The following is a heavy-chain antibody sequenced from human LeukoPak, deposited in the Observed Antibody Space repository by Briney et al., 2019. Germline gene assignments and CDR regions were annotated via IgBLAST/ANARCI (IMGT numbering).Heavy chain of an antibody. CDR3: ARGGRELIGGRLYYYYMDV. D-gene: IGHD1-26*01. CDR1: GGSFTGYY. Sequence: PSETLSLTCAVYGGSFTGYYWSWIRQPPGEGLEWIGEIHPNGRTNYNPSLKSRVATSVDTSKNEFSLKLSSVTAADTAVYYCARGGRELIGGRLYYYYMDVWGKGTTVTVSS. J-gene: IGHJ6*03. V-gene: IGHV4-34*01. CDR2: IHPNGRT.